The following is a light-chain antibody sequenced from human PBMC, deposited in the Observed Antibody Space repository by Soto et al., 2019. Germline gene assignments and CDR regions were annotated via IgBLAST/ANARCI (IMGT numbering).Light chain of an antibody. Sequence: EVVLTQSPGTLSLSPGERVTLSCRASQSVSSTYLAWYQQKPGQAPRLLIYGASSRATGIPDRFSGSGSGTDFTLTISRLETEDSAVYYCQQHGSSPWTFGQGTKVEIK. J-gene: IGKJ1*01. CDR2: GAS. CDR3: QQHGSSPWT. V-gene: IGKV3-20*01. CDR1: QSVSSTY.